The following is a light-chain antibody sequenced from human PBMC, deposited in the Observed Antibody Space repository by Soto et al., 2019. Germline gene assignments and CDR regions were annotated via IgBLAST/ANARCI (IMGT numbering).Light chain of an antibody. CDR1: SSDVGGYNY. J-gene: IGLJ1*01. CDR2: YVS. CDR3: SSYTSINSYV. Sequence: ALTQPASVSGSPGQSITISCTGTSSDVGGYNYVSWYQQHPGKAPKLMIYYVSHRPSGVSNRFSGSKSGNTASLTISGLQAEDEADYYCSSYTSINSYVFGTGTKVTVL. V-gene: IGLV2-14*03.